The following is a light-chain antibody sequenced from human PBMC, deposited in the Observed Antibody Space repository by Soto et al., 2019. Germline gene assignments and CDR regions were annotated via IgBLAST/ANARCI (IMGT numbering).Light chain of an antibody. V-gene: IGKV3-11*01. CDR3: QQRSNWPIT. J-gene: IGKJ4*01. CDR2: DAS. CDR1: QSVSRY. Sequence: EIVLTQSPATLSLSPGERATLSCRASQSVSRYLAWFQQKPGQAPRLLIYDASNRATDIPARFSGSGSGTDFTLTISSLEPEDFAVYFCQQRSNWPITSGGGTKVELK.